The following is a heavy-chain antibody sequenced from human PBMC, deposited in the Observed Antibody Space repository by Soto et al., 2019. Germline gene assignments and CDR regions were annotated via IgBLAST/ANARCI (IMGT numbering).Heavy chain of an antibody. CDR3: AKGPDIVATDDAFDI. D-gene: IGHD5-12*01. J-gene: IGHJ3*02. CDR1: GFTFSSYGMTFSSYA. Sequence: EVQLLESGGGSVQPGGSLRLSCAASGFTFSSYGMTFSSYAMSWVRQAPGKGLEWVSTISGSGDSTYYADSVKGRFTISRDNSKNTLYLQMYSLRAEDTAVYYCAKGPDIVATDDAFDIWGQGTMVTVSS. CDR2: ISGSGDST. V-gene: IGHV3-23*01.